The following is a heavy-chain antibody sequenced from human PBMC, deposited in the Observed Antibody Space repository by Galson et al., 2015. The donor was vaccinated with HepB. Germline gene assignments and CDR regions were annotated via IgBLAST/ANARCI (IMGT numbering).Heavy chain of an antibody. D-gene: IGHD3-22*01. J-gene: IGHJ6*03. CDR3: ARHSPYYYDSSGINEPPGPEYYYYYMDV. CDR2: IYPGDSDT. Sequence: QSGAEVKKPGESLKISCKGSGYSFTSYWIGWVRQMPGKGLEWMGIIYPGDSDTRYSPSFQGQVTISADKSISTAYLQWSSLKASDTAMYYCARHSPYYYDSSGINEPPGPEYYYYYMDVWGKGTTVTVSS. CDR1: GYSFTSYW. V-gene: IGHV5-51*01.